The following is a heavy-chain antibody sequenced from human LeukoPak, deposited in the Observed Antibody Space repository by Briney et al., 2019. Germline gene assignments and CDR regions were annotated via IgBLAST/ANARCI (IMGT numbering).Heavy chain of an antibody. V-gene: IGHV4-38-2*01. Sequence: SETLSLTCAVSGYSISSGYYWGWIRQPPGKGLEWIGSIYHSGSTYYNPSLKSRDTISVDTSKNQFSLKVSSVTAADTAVYYCARQAIAATGNWFDPWGQGTLVTVSS. CDR1: GYSISSGYY. J-gene: IGHJ5*02. D-gene: IGHD2-15*01. CDR2: IYHSGST. CDR3: ARQAIAATGNWFDP.